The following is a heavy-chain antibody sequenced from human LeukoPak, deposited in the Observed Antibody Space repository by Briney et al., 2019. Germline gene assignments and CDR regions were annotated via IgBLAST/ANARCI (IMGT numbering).Heavy chain of an antibody. J-gene: IGHJ6*02. Sequence: GESLKISCKGSGYSFTSYWIGWVRQMPGKGLEWMGIIYPGDSDTRYSPSFQGQVTISADKSISPAYLQWSSLKASDTAMYYCARHGITMVRGVILLYGMDVWGQGTTVTVSS. CDR3: ARHGITMVRGVILLYGMDV. CDR1: GYSFTSYW. V-gene: IGHV5-51*01. CDR2: IYPGDSDT. D-gene: IGHD3-10*01.